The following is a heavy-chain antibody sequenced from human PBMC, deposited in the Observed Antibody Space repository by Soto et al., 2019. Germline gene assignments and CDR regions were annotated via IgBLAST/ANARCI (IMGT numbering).Heavy chain of an antibody. J-gene: IGHJ6*02. CDR3: TRTCPLGACYKHDLYRYGLDV. V-gene: IGHV1-18*04. CDR1: GYTFTTYG. D-gene: IGHD3-10*01. CDR2: VSAYNGAT. Sequence: QVQLEQSGPEVRKPGASVRVSCKASGYTFTTYGFSWVRQAPGQGLEWMGWVSAYNGATQIQEKFEGSVTMTTDRATATVYLDMRRLRTDDTSLYYCTRTCPLGACYKHDLYRYGLDVWGQGTTIIVSS.